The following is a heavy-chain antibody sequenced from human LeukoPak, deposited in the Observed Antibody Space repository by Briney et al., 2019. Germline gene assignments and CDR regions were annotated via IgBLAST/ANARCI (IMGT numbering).Heavy chain of an antibody. CDR1: GGSISMSAYY. Sequence: MASETLSLTCTVSGGSISMSAYYWVWIRQPPGKGLEWIGGVHHSGSTYYNSSLNSRLTMSVDTPKKQISLKLSSVTAADTAVYYCARTSSGTYYRVDYWGQGTQVTVSS. V-gene: IGHV4-39*01. CDR2: VHHSGST. J-gene: IGHJ4*02. D-gene: IGHD3-10*01. CDR3: ARTSSGTYYRVDY.